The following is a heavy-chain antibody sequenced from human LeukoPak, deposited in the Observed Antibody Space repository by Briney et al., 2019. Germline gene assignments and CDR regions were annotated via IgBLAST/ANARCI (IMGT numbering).Heavy chain of an antibody. CDR1: GGSISSSSYY. CDR3: ARHGLRYCSSTSRYPLNWFDP. CDR2: IYYSGST. V-gene: IGHV4-39*01. J-gene: IGHJ5*02. D-gene: IGHD2-2*01. Sequence: SETLSLTCTVSGGSISSSSYYWGWIRQPPGKGLEWIGSIYYSGSTYYNPSLKSRVTISVDTSKNQFSLKLSSVTAADTAVYYCARHGLRYCSSTSRYPLNWFDPWGQGTLVTVSS.